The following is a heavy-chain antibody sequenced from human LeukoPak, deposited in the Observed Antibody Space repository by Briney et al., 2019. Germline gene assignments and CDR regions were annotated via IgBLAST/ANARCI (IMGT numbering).Heavy chain of an antibody. J-gene: IGHJ4*02. D-gene: IGHD2-2*01. V-gene: IGHV1-69*13. CDR1: GGTFSSYA. Sequence: ASVKVSCEASGGTFSSYAISWARQAPGQGLEWMGGIIPIFGTANYAQKFQGRVTITADESTSTAYMELSSLRSEDTAVYYCARDRCSSTSCYPVFDYWGQGTLVTVSS. CDR2: IIPIFGTA. CDR3: ARDRCSSTSCYPVFDY.